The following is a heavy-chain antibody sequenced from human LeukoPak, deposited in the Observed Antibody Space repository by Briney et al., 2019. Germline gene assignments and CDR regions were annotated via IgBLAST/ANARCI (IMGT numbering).Heavy chain of an antibody. CDR1: GYSISSGYY. Sequence: SETLSLTCAVSGYSISSGYYWGWIRQPPGKGLEWIGSIYHSGSTYYNPSLKSRVTISADTSKNQFSLKLSSVTAADTAVYYCASGWGSDYWGQGTLVTVSS. J-gene: IGHJ4*02. CDR3: ASGWGSDY. D-gene: IGHD6-19*01. V-gene: IGHV4-38-2*01. CDR2: IYHSGST.